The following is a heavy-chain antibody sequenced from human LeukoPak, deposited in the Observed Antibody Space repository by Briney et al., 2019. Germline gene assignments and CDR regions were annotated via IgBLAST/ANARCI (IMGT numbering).Heavy chain of an antibody. Sequence: GGSLRLSCAASGFTFSSYAMSWVRQAPGKGLEGVSAISGSGGSTYYADSVKGRFTISRDNSKNTLYLQMNSLRAEDTAVYYCAKTVFVRFLAGPFDYWGQGTLVTVSS. CDR3: AKTVFVRFLAGPFDY. CDR1: GFTFSSYA. V-gene: IGHV3-23*01. J-gene: IGHJ4*02. D-gene: IGHD3-3*01. CDR2: ISGSGGST.